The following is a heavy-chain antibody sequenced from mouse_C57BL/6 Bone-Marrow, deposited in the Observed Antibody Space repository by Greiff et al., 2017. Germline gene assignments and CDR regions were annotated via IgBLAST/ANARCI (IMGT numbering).Heavy chain of an antibody. Sequence: EVKLMESGPGLVKPSQSLSLTCSVTGYSITSGYYWNWIRQFPGNKLEWMGYISYDGSNNYNPSLKNRISITRDTSKNQFFLKLNSVTTEDTATYYCARGNFDVWGTGTTVTVSS. CDR3: ARGNFDV. V-gene: IGHV3-6*01. J-gene: IGHJ1*03. CDR1: GYSITSGYY. CDR2: ISYDGSN.